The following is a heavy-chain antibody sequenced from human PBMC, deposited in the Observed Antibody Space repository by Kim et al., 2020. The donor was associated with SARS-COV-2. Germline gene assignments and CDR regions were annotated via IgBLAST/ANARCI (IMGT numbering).Heavy chain of an antibody. CDR1: GFTFSSYA. V-gene: IGHV3-23*01. D-gene: IGHD3-22*01. CDR3: ANLMYYYDSSGYYEPSDAFDI. J-gene: IGHJ3*02. CDR2: ISGSGGST. Sequence: GGSLRLSCAASGFTFSSYAMSWVRQAPGKGLEWVSAISGSGGSTYYADSVKGRFTISRDNSKNTLYLQMNSLRAEDTAVYYCANLMYYYDSSGYYEPSDAFDIWGQGTMVTVSS.